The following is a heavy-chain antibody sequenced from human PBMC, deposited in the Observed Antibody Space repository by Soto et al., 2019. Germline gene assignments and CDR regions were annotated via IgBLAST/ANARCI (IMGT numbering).Heavy chain of an antibody. J-gene: IGHJ5*02. D-gene: IGHD2-15*01. CDR2: IYYSGST. V-gene: IGHV4-59*01. Sequence: QVQLQESGPGLVKPSETLSLTCTVSGGSISSYYWSWIRQPPGKGLEWIGYIYYSGSTNYNPSLKPRVTISVDTSNNQFSLKLSSVTAADTAVYYCARGRSDCSGGSCLYWFDPWGQGTLVTVSS. CDR3: ARGRSDCSGGSCLYWFDP. CDR1: GGSISSYY.